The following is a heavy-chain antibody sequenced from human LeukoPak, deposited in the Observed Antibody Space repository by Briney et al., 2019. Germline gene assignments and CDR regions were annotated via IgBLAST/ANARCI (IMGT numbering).Heavy chain of an antibody. CDR3: ARVRGYSGYEIDY. CDR1: GGSISSYY. D-gene: IGHD5-12*01. V-gene: IGHV4-59*01. CDR2: IYYSGST. J-gene: IGHJ4*02. Sequence: SETLSLTCTVSGGSISSYYWSWIRQPPGKGLEWIGYIYYSGSTNYNPSLKSRVTISVDTPKNQFSLKLSSVTAADTAVYYCARVRGYSGYEIDYWGQGTLVTVSS.